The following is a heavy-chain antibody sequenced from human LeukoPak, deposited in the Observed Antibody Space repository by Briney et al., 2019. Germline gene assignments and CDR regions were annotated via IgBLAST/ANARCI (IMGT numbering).Heavy chain of an antibody. V-gene: IGHV4-61*02. CDR2: IYISGST. CDR1: GDSISSGTYY. J-gene: IGHJ4*02. CDR3: ARDSRARGNYFDY. Sequence: SETLSLTCTVSGDSISSGTYYWNWIRQPDGMGLEWIGRIYISGSTNYNPSLKSRVTMSVDTSKNQFSLKLSSVTAADTAVYFCARDSRARGNYFDYWGQGALVTVSS. D-gene: IGHD6-13*01.